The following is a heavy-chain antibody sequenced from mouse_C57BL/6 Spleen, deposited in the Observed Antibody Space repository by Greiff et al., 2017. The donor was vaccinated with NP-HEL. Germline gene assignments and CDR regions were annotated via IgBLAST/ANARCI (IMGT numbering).Heavy chain of an antibody. J-gene: IGHJ2*01. CDR3: ASTTVVATRYYFDY. V-gene: IGHV3-6*01. D-gene: IGHD1-1*01. Sequence: EVQLVESGPGLVKPSQSLSLTCSVTGYSITSGYYWNWIRQFPGNKLEWMGYISYDGSNNYNPSLKNRISITRDTSKNQFFLKLNSVTTEDTATYYCASTTVVATRYYFDYWGQGTTLTVSS. CDR1: GYSITSGYY. CDR2: ISYDGSN.